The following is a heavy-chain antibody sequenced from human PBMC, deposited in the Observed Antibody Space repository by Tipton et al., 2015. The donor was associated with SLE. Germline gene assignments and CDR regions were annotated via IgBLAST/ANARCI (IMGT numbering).Heavy chain of an antibody. CDR1: GGSLSNYY. CDR2: VHPSGRT. D-gene: IGHD3-10*01. CDR3: ARLRGLLFAFDI. V-gene: IGHV4-4*07. Sequence: TLSLTCTVSGGSLSNYYWSWIRQPAGKGLEWIGRVHPSGRTLYSPSLSSRVTVSVDTSKNQFSLKLSSVTAADTAVYYCARLRGLLFAFDIWGQGTMVTVSS. J-gene: IGHJ3*02.